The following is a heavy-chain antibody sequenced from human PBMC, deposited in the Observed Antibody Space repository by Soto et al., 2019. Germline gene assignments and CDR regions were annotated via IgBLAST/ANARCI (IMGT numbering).Heavy chain of an antibody. V-gene: IGHV3-23*01. CDR3: AKEYSSSDY. D-gene: IGHD6-6*01. J-gene: IGHJ4*02. CDR2: ISGSGRNT. Sequence: GGSLRLSCVVSGFTFSSFAMSWVRQAPGKGLEWVSAISGSGRNTYYADFVKGRFTISRDNSKNTLYLQMNSLRGNDTAVYYCAKEYSSSDYWGQGTLVTVSS. CDR1: GFTFSSFA.